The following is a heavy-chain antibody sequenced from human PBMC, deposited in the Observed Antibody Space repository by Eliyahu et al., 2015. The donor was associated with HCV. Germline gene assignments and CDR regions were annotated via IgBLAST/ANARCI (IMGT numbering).Heavy chain of an antibody. Sequence: EVQLVESGGGLVKPGGSLSLSCAASGFTFXXAWMXWVRQAPAKGLEXVGRIKSKTDGGTXDYAAPVKGRFTISRDDSKNTLYLQMNSLKTEDTAVYYCTTGLNAISDWDWYFDLWGRGTLVTVSS. CDR1: GFTFXXAW. J-gene: IGHJ2*01. CDR2: IKSKTDGGTX. CDR3: TTGLNAISDWDWYFDL. D-gene: IGHD3-9*01. V-gene: IGHV3-15*01.